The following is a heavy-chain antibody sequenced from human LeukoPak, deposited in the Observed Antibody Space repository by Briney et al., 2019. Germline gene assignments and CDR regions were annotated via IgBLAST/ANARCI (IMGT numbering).Heavy chain of an antibody. V-gene: IGHV4-59*08. CDR3: ARHMGGYYFDY. CDR2: IYYSGST. J-gene: IGHJ4*02. D-gene: IGHD1-26*01. Sequence: PSETLSLTCTVSGGSISSYYWSWIRQPPGKGLEWIGYIYYSGSTNYNPSLKSRVTISVDTSKNQFSLKLSSVTAADTAVYYCARHMGGYYFDYWGQGILVTVSS. CDR1: GGSISSYY.